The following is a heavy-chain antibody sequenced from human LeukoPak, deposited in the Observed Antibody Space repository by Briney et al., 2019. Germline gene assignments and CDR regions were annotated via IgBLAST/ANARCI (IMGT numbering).Heavy chain of an antibody. J-gene: IGHJ3*02. CDR2: ISAYNGNT. CDR3: ARRDDYGDYVDAFDI. CDR1: GYTFTSYY. Sequence: GASVKVSCKASGYTFTSYYMHWVRQAPGQGLEWMGWISAYNGNTNYAQKLQGRVTMTTDTSTSTAYMELRSLRSDDTAVYYCARRDDYGDYVDAFDIWGQGTMVTVSS. D-gene: IGHD4-17*01. V-gene: IGHV1-18*04.